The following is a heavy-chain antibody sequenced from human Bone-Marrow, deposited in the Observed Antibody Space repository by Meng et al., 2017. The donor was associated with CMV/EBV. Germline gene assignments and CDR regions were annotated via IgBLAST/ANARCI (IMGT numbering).Heavy chain of an antibody. CDR3: AKDRGEWEDQEDYFDY. D-gene: IGHD1-26*01. CDR1: GFTFSSYD. J-gene: IGHJ4*02. CDR2: IGTAGDT. V-gene: IGHV3-13*03. Sequence: GESLKISCAACGFTFSSYDMHWVRQATGKGLEWVSAIGTAGDTYYPGSVKGQFTISRENAKNSLYLQMNSLRAEDTAVYYCAKDRGEWEDQEDYFDYWGQGTLVTVSS.